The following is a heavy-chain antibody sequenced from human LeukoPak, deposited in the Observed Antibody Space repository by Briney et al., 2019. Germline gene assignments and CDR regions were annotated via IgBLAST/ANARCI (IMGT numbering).Heavy chain of an antibody. CDR2: IKSKSDGGTA. Sequence: PGGSLRLSCVASGFTFSNAWMSWVRQAPGEGLEWVGRIKSKSDGGTADHAAPVKGRFTISRDDSKNTLYLQMNSLKSEDTAVYYCIRWEFLGGHWGQGTLVTVSS. D-gene: IGHD4-23*01. J-gene: IGHJ4*02. V-gene: IGHV3-15*01. CDR3: IRWEFLGGH. CDR1: GFTFSNAW.